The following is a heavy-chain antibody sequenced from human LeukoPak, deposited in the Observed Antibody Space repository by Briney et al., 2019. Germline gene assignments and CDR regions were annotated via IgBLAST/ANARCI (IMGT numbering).Heavy chain of an antibody. D-gene: IGHD6-19*01. CDR1: GFIFSNYA. J-gene: IGHJ4*02. CDR3: VKGPRPDITVAHTVEN. CDR2: ISSRGDRT. Sequence: GGSLRLSCAASGFIFSNYAMSWVRQVPGRGLEWVSTISSRGDRTYVADSVKGRFTISRDNSKNSLYLQINTVRAEDTAVYYCVKGPRPDITVAHTVENWGQGTLVTVSS. V-gene: IGHV3-23*01.